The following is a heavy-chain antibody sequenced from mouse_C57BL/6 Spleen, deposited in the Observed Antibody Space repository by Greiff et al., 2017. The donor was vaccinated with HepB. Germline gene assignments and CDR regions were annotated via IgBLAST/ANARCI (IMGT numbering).Heavy chain of an antibody. V-gene: IGHV1-82*01. CDR2: IYPGDGDT. D-gene: IGHD2-2*01. CDR1: GYAFSSSW. CDR3: ARYYGYDSGYFDY. Sequence: VQGVESGPELVKPGASVKISCKASGYAFSSSWMNWVKQRPGKGLEWIGRIYPGDGDTNYNGKFKGKATLTADKSSSTAYMQLSSLTSEDSAVYFCARYYGYDSGYFDYWGQGTTLTVSS. J-gene: IGHJ2*01.